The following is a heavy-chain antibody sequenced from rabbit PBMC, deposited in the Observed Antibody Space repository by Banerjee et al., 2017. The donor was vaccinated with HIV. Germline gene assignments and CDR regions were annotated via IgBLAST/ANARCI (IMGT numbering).Heavy chain of an antibody. Sequence: QEQLEESGGDLVKPEGSLTLTCTASGFSFSSSYWICWVRQAPGKGLEWIACIYAGSSGSTYYASWVNGRFSISKTSSTTVTLQMTSLTAADTATYFCARDDDSSDGWYYPMWGPGTLVTVS. CDR2: IYAGSSGST. J-gene: IGHJ6*01. D-gene: IGHD4-1*01. CDR3: ARDDDSSDGWYYPM. V-gene: IGHV1S45*01. CDR1: GFSFSSSYW.